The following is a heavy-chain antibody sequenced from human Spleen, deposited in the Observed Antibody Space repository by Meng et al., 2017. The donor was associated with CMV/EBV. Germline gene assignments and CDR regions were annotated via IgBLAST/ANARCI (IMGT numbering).Heavy chain of an antibody. V-gene: IGHV1-69*05. J-gene: IGHJ6*02. CDR2: IIPMFGTA. CDR3: ARDSGFHDIVLIAGVQKPLFGYGMDV. Sequence: SVKVSCKASGGTFSSYAISWVRQAPGQGLEWMGGIIPMFGTANYAQKFQGRVTITTDESTSTAYMELSSLRSEDTAMYYCARDSGFHDIVLIAGVQKPLFGYGMDVWGQGTTVTVSS. CDR1: GGTFSSYA. D-gene: IGHD2-8*01.